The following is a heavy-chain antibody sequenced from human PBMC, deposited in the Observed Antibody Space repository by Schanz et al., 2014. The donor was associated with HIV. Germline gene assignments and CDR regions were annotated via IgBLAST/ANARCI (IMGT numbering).Heavy chain of an antibody. V-gene: IGHV3-9*01. D-gene: IGHD1-26*01. CDR2: ISWNRGRL. CDR1: GFTFDDFA. Sequence: EVQLVESGGGLVQPGRSLRLSCAASGFTFDDFAMHWVRQAPGKGLEWVSGISWNRGRLGYADSVKGRFSISRDNAKNTLYLQMNSLRVEDTALYYCAKGIMGATEYYYGMDVWGQGTTVNVFS. CDR3: AKGIMGATEYYYGMDV. J-gene: IGHJ6*02.